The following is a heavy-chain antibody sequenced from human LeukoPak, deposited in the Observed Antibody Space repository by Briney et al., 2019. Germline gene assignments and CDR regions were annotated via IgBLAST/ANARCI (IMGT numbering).Heavy chain of an antibody. J-gene: IGHJ4*02. CDR1: GFSFNNYV. CDR2: ISYDAINK. Sequence: GGSLRLSCAASGFSFNNYVMHWVRQGPGKGLQWLSFISYDAINKYYSDSVKGRFTISRDNSKNMVYPEINSLRAEDTAVYYCARAWGLGVVVTRGPFDYWGQGTLVTVSS. D-gene: IGHD3-22*01. CDR3: ARAWGLGVVVTRGPFDY. V-gene: IGHV3-30-3*01.